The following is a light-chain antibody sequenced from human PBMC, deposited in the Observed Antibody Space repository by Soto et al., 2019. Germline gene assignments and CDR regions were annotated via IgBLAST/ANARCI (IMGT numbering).Light chain of an antibody. CDR2: EVS. CDR3: SSYTSSTSWV. V-gene: IGLV2-14*01. J-gene: IGLJ1*01. Sequence: QSVLTQPASVSGSPGQSITISCTGTSSDVGDYNYVSWYQHHPGKAPKLMIYEVSNRPSGVSNRFSGSKSGNTASLTISGLQTEDEADYYCSSYTSSTSWVFGTGTKVT. CDR1: SSDVGDYNY.